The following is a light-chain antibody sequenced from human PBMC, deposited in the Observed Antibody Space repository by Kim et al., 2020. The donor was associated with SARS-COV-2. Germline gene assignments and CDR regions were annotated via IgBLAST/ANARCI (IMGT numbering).Light chain of an antibody. V-gene: IGLV4-69*01. CDR1: SGHSTYA. Sequence: SGSQGASVKLTCTLSSGHSTYAIAWHQQQPEKGPRYLMRLNSDGSHTKGDGIPDRFSGSSSGAERYLTISSLQSDDEGDYYCQTWDTGIQVFGGGTK. CDR2: LNSDGSH. CDR3: QTWDTGIQV. J-gene: IGLJ2*01.